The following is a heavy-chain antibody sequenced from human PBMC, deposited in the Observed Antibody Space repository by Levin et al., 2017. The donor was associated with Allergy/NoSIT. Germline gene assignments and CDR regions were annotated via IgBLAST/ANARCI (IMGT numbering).Heavy chain of an antibody. CDR2: IYNDDAS. V-gene: IGHV3-53*01. CDR3: ARARYYDNRCCYYLDY. Sequence: GGSLRLSCEASGFSVARKYMSWVRQSPGRGLDWIALIYNDDASDYAHSLKGRFTLSRDTSKNSLYLYLNSLRAEDTAIYYCARARYYDNRCCYYLDYWGQGTLVTGSS. CDR1: GFSVARKY. D-gene: IGHD3-22*01. J-gene: IGHJ4*02.